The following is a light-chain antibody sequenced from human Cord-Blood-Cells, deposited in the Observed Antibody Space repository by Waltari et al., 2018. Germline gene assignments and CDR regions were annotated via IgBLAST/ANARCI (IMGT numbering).Light chain of an antibody. CDR3: CSYAGSYRV. CDR1: NSDVGGYNY. CDR2: DVS. J-gene: IGLJ1*01. V-gene: IGLV2-11*01. Sequence: QSALTQPRSVSGSPGQSVTISCTGTNSDVGGYNYVSWYQQHPGKAPKLMIYDVSKRPSGVPDRFSGSKSGNTASLTISGLQAEDEADYYCCSYAGSYRVFGTGTKVTVL.